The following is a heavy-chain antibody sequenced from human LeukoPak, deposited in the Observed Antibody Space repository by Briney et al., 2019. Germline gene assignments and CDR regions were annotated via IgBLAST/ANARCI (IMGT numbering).Heavy chain of an antibody. V-gene: IGHV3-30-3*01. J-gene: IGHJ4*02. D-gene: IGHD5-24*01. CDR1: GFTFSSYA. CDR2: ISYDGSNK. Sequence: GGSLRLSCAASGFTFSSYAMSWVRQAPGKGLEWVAVISYDGSNKYYADSVKGRFTISRDNSKNTLYLQMNSLRAEDTAVYYCASSVEGPLDYWGQGTLVTVSS. CDR3: ASSVEGPLDY.